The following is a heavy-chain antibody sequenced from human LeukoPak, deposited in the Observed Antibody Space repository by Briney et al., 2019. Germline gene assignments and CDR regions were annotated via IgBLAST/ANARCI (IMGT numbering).Heavy chain of an antibody. D-gene: IGHD3-22*01. J-gene: IGHJ4*02. CDR3: ARDRDYYDSSGYYHAD. Sequence: SETLSLTCTVSGGSISSYYWSWIRQHPGKGLEWIGYIYYSGSTNYNPSLKSRVTISVDTSKNQFSLKLSSVTAADTAVYYCARDRDYYDSSGYYHADWGQGTLVTVSS. CDR2: IYYSGST. V-gene: IGHV4-59*01. CDR1: GGSISSYY.